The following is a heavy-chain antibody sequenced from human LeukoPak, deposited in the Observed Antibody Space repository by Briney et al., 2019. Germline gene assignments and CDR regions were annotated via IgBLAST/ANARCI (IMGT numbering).Heavy chain of an antibody. V-gene: IGHV3-23*01. CDR3: ASGAYWGY. J-gene: IGHJ4*02. CDR1: GFTFSSYD. D-gene: IGHD7-27*01. CDR2: ISGSGGST. Sequence: PGGSLRLSCAASGFTFSSYDMILVRRAPGKGLEWVSGISGSGGSTYYADSVKGQFTISRDNSKNTLFLQMNTLRAEDTAVYYCASGAYWGYWGQGTLVTVSS.